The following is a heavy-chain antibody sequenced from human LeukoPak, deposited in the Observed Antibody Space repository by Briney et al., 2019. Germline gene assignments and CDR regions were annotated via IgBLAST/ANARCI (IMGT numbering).Heavy chain of an antibody. J-gene: IGHJ4*02. CDR1: GYTFTSYY. V-gene: IGHV1-46*01. Sequence: ASVKVSCKASGYTFTSYYMHWVRQAPGQGLEWMGIINPSGGSTSYAQKFQGRVTMTRDTSTSTVYMELSSLRSDDTAMYYCAKGTTVVPNFDYWGQGTLVTVSS. D-gene: IGHD4-11*01. CDR2: INPSGGST. CDR3: AKGTTVVPNFDY.